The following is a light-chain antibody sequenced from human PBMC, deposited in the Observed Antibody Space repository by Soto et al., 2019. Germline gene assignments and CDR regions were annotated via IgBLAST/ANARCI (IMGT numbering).Light chain of an antibody. V-gene: IGKV1-5*03. J-gene: IGKJ1*01. CDR2: EAS. CDR1: RSISSW. CDR3: QQYHLDAT. Sequence: DIQMTQSPSTLSASVGDRVTITCRASRSISSWLAWYQQKPGKVPNLLIYEASNLESGVPSRFGGSGSGTEFTLTISSLQPDDFATYYCQQYHLDATFGQGTKVDIK.